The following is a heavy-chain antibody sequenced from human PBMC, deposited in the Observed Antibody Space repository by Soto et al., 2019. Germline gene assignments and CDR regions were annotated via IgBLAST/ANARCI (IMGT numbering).Heavy chain of an antibody. CDR1: GFSLSTSGVG. CDR3: AHIVLRYCTNVVCYTHHHYGMDV. CDR2: IYWNDDK. Sequence: SGPTLVNPTQTLTLTCTFSGFSLSTSGVGVGWIRQPPGKALEWLALIYWNDDKRYSPSLKSRLTITKDTSKNQVVLTMTNMDPVDTATYYCAHIVLRYCTNVVCYTHHHYGMDVWGQGSTVTVSS. J-gene: IGHJ6*02. D-gene: IGHD2-8*01. V-gene: IGHV2-5*01.